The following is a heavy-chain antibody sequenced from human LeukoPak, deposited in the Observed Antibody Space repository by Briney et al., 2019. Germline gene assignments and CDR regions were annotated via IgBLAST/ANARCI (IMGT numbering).Heavy chain of an antibody. CDR2: IRYDGSNK. Sequence: GGSLRLSCAASGFTFSSYGMHWVRQAPGKGPEWVAFIRYDGSNKYYADSVKGRFTISRDNSKNTLYLQMNSLRAEDTAVYYCARSLLRDGYNSDFDYWGQGTLVTVSS. CDR3: ARSLLRDGYNSDFDY. D-gene: IGHD5-24*01. CDR1: GFTFSSYG. V-gene: IGHV3-30*02. J-gene: IGHJ4*02.